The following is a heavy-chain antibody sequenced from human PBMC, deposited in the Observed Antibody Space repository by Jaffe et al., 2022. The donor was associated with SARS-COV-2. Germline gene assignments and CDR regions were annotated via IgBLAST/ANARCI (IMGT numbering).Heavy chain of an antibody. CDR3: ARGSGDEGLDY. V-gene: IGHV4-34*01. CDR1: GGSFSGYY. Sequence: QVQLQQWGAGLLKPSETLSLTCAVYGGSFSGYYWSWIRQPPGKGLEWIGEINHSGSTNYNPSLKSRVTISVDTSKNQFSLKLSSVTAADTAVYYCARGSGDEGLDYWGQGTLVTVSS. CDR2: INHSGST. J-gene: IGHJ4*02. D-gene: IGHD7-27*01.